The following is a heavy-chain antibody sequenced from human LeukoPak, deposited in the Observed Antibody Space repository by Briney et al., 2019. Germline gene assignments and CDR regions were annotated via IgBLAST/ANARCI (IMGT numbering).Heavy chain of an antibody. J-gene: IGHJ4*02. V-gene: IGHV4-34*01. CDR3: ARVSEIMISFGGVISHFDN. D-gene: IGHD3-16*02. Sequence: SETLSLTCSLYGGSFNDYYWSWIRQPPGKGLEWIGEINHSGGTNYNPSLWSRLTISIDTSKHQFSLQVTPVTAADTGVYFCARVSEIMISFGGVISHFDNWGQGALVTVSS. CDR1: GGSFNDYY. CDR2: INHSGGT.